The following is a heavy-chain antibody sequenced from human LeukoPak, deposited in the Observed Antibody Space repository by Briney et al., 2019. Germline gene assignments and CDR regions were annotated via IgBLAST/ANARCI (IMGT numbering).Heavy chain of an antibody. J-gene: IGHJ3*02. CDR3: ARDRHDSSGYYGSYSASDAFDI. Sequence: GGSLRLSCAASGFTFSSYSMNWVRQAPGKGLEWVSYISSSSSTIYYADSVKGRFTISRDNAKNSLYLQMNSLRAEDTAVYYCARDRHDSSGYYGSYSASDAFDIWGQGTMVTVSS. D-gene: IGHD3-22*01. CDR2: ISSSSSTI. CDR1: GFTFSSYS. V-gene: IGHV3-48*01.